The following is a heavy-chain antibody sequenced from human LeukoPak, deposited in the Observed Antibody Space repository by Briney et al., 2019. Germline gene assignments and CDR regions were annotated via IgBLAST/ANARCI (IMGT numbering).Heavy chain of an antibody. CDR3: ARVDGYNPYYYYYGMDV. J-gene: IGHJ6*02. Sequence: SETLSLTCTVSGGSISSYYWSWIRQPAGKGLEWIGRIYTSGSTNYNPSLKSRVTMSVDTSKNQFSLKLSSVTAADTAVYYCARVDGYNPYYYYYGMDVWGQGTTVTVSS. D-gene: IGHD5-24*01. CDR2: IYTSGST. V-gene: IGHV4-4*07. CDR1: GGSISSYY.